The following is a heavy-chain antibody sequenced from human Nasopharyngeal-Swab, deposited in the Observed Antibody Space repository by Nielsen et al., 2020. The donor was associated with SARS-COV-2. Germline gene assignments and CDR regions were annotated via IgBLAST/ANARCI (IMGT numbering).Heavy chain of an antibody. CDR3: AKNIRTLAGSAH. V-gene: IGHV3-23*01. CDR1: DITFSNSA. J-gene: IGHJ4*02. CDR2: ISASGDGK. Sequence: GGSLRLSCAASDITFSNSAMSWVRQAPGKGLEWVSAISASGDGKYYADSVKGRFIISRDNSKSTLYLRLNNLRAEDTALYYCAKNIRTLAGSAHWGQGTLVTVSS. D-gene: IGHD6-19*01.